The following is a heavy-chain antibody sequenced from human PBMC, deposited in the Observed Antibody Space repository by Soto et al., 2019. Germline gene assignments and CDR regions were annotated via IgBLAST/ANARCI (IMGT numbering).Heavy chain of an antibody. J-gene: IGHJ4*02. CDR3: AKGSSGYRPYYFDN. D-gene: IGHD3-22*01. V-gene: IGHV3-23*01. CDR1: GFTFSSYA. Sequence: PGGSLRLSCAASGFTFSSYAMSWVRQAPGKGLDWVSAINYNGDNTYYSDSVKGRFTLSRDNSKSTLYLQMNSLRAEDTAVYYCAKGSSGYRPYYFDNWGQGTLVTVSS. CDR2: INYNGDNT.